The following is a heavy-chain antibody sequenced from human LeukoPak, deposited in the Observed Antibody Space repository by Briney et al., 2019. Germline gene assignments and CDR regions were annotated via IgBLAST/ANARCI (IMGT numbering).Heavy chain of an antibody. CDR2: INHSGST. D-gene: IGHD6-19*01. J-gene: IGHJ4*02. CDR3: ARGSGGWAQWLVQGDY. V-gene: IGHV4-34*01. Sequence: SETLSLTCAVYGGSFSGYYWSWLRQPPGKGLEWIGEINHSGSTNYNPSLTSRVTISVDTSKTQFSLKLSSVPAADTAVYYCARGSGGWAQWLVQGDYWGQGTLVTVSS. CDR1: GGSFSGYY.